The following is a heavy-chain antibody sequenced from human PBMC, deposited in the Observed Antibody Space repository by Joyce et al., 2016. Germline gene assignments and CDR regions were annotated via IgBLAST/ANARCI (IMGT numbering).Heavy chain of an antibody. CDR1: GFTFSSYS. Sequence: EVQLVESGGGLVKPGGSLRLSCAASGFTFSSYSMNWVRQAPGKGLEGVSSISTISSYIYYADSVKGRFTISRDNAKNSLYLQMNSLRAEDTAIYYCARRPLYCSGGSCYEARYYYYMDVWGKGTTVTVSS. CDR2: ISTISSYI. J-gene: IGHJ6*03. V-gene: IGHV3-21*01. CDR3: ARRPLYCSGGSCYEARYYYYMDV. D-gene: IGHD2-15*01.